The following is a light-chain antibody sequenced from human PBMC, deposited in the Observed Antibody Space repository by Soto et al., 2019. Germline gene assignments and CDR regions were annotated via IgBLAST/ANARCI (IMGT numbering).Light chain of an antibody. CDR3: QQYNSYSRT. J-gene: IGKJ1*01. CDR1: QSISSW. V-gene: IGKV1-5*01. CDR2: DAS. Sequence: IQMTQSPPNLSAPVGARVTITCRASQSISSWLDWYQQKPGKAPKLLIYDASSLESGVPSRFSGSGSGTEFTLTISSLQPDDFATYYCQQYNSYSRTFGQGTKV.